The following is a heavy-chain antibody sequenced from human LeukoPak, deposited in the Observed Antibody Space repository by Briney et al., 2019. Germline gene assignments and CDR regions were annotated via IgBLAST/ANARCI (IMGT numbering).Heavy chain of an antibody. D-gene: IGHD3-10*01. CDR2: INPNGGAT. CDR1: GYTFTSYD. Sequence: GASVKVSCKASGYTFTSYDINWVRQATGQGLEWMGWINPNGGATNYAQKFQGRVTMTRDTSIDTAFMELSSLRSDDTAVYYCAILWFGKSSYYFDSWGQGTLVTVSS. CDR3: AILWFGKSSYYFDS. J-gene: IGHJ4*02. V-gene: IGHV1-2*02.